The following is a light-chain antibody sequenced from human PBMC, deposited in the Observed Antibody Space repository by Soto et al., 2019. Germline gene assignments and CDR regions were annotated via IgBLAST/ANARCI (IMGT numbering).Light chain of an antibody. V-gene: IGKV3-11*01. CDR2: DAS. J-gene: IGKJ2*01. Sequence: DIVLTQSPGTLSLSPGERVTLSCRANQSINNYLAWYQQKPGQAPRLLIYDASNRATGIPSRFSGRGSGTDFTLRISGLEPEDFATYYCQQRAGWPYTFGQGTRLEIK. CDR1: QSINNY. CDR3: QQRAGWPYT.